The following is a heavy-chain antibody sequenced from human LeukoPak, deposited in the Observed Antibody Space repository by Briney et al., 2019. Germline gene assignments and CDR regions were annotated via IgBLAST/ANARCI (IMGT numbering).Heavy chain of an antibody. D-gene: IGHD5-12*01. CDR3: ARGATPPSGAFDI. V-gene: IGHV6-1*01. CDR1: GDSVSSNCAA. J-gene: IGHJ3*02. CDR2: TYYRSKWDN. Sequence: SQTLSLTCAISGDSVSSNCAAWNWIRQSPWRGLEWLGRTYYRSKWDNDYAVSVKSRITINPDTSKNQFSLQLNSVTPEDTAVYYCARGATPPSGAFDIWGQGTMVTVSS.